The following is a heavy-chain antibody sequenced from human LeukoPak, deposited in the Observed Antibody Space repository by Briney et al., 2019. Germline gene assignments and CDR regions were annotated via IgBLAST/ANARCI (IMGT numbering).Heavy chain of an antibody. J-gene: IGHJ4*02. D-gene: IGHD6-19*01. CDR1: GFTLSNYA. Sequence: PGASLRLSCVASGFTLSNYAMSWVRQAPGKGLEWVSSISGSGGSTYQAENVKGRFTISRDNSKNTLYLQMNSLRDEDTAIYYCAAGYTTGWYVRYFDYWGQGTLGTVS. CDR2: ISGSGGST. V-gene: IGHV3-23*01. CDR3: AAGYTTGWYVRYFDY.